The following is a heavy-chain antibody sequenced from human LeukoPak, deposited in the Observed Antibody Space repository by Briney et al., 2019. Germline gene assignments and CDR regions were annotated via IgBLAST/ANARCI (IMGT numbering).Heavy chain of an antibody. CDR3: ARRLVGANVFDY. V-gene: IGHV4-38-2*01. CDR2: IYHSGST. Sequence: SETLSLTCAVSGYSTSSGYYWGWIRQPPGKGLEWIRSIYHSGSTYYNPSLKSRVTISVDTSKNQFSLKLSSVTAADTAVYYCARRLVGANVFDYWGQGTLVTVSS. CDR1: GYSTSSGYY. J-gene: IGHJ4*02. D-gene: IGHD1-26*01.